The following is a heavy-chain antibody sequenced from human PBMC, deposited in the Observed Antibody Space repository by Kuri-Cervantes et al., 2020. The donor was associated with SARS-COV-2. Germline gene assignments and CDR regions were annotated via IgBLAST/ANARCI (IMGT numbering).Heavy chain of an antibody. CDR3: ARDSGITGTFDY. Sequence: SETLSLTCAVSGYSISSGYYWGWIRQPPGKGLEWIGYIYYSGSTNYNPSLRGRVTISVDASKRQFSLRLSSVTAADTAVYYCARDSGITGTFDYWGQGILVTVSS. V-gene: IGHV4-61*01. J-gene: IGHJ4*02. D-gene: IGHD1-20*01. CDR1: GYSISSGYY. CDR2: IYYSGST.